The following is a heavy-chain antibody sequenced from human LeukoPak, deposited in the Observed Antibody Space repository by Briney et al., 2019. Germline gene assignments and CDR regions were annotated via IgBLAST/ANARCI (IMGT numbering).Heavy chain of an antibody. Sequence: SQTLSLTCTVSGASIRSGDYYWSWIRQPPGKGLEWIGYIYDSGSTYYNPSLKSRITTSVDTSENRFSLKLSSVTATDTAVYYCARDCSGGSCYGAFDIWGQGTMVTVSS. V-gene: IGHV4-30-4*01. CDR3: ARDCSGGSCYGAFDI. D-gene: IGHD2-15*01. CDR1: GASIRSGDYY. J-gene: IGHJ3*02. CDR2: IYDSGST.